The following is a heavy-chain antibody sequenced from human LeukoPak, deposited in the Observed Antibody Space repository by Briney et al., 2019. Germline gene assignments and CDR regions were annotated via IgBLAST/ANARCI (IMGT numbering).Heavy chain of an antibody. CDR2: VSGDGGRT. J-gene: IGHJ1*01. V-gene: IGHV3-43*02. Sequence: PGGSLRLSCAASGFTFYEFGMHWVRHAPGKGLEWVSFVSGDGGRTDYADSVKGRFTISRDNSKNSLYLQMNSLTADDTAFYFCARDRMSRAPTYFHHWGQGTLVTVSA. CDR1: GFTFYEFG. D-gene: IGHD2-2*01. CDR3: ARDRMSRAPTYFHH.